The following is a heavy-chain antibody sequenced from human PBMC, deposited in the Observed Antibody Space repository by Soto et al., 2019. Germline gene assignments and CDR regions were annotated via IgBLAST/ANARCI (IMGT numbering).Heavy chain of an antibody. V-gene: IGHV4-61*01. J-gene: IGHJ5*02. CDR2: IYFTGST. CDR3: TRGPPRVQWFDP. Sequence: SETLSLTCTVPGGAVSSGTYYSSWIRQPPGKGLEWIGHIYFTGSTNYNPSLKSRVTMSLDTSRNQFSLKLSSVTAADTAVYYCTRGPPRVQWFDPWGRGTLVTVSS. CDR1: GGAVSSGTYY.